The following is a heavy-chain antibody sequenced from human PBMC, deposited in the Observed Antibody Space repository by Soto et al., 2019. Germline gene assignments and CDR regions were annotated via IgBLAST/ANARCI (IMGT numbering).Heavy chain of an antibody. CDR3: ARLNYYGSGSYIDY. CDR2: SYYSGST. D-gene: IGHD3-10*01. J-gene: IGHJ4*02. V-gene: IGHV4-39*01. CDR1: GGSISSSSYY. Sequence: QLQLQESGPGLVKPSETLSLTCTVSGGSISSSSYYWGWIRQPPGKGLEWIGSSYYSGSTYYNPSLKSRVTISVDTSKNQFSLKLSSVTAADTAVYYCARLNYYGSGSYIDYWGQGTLVTVSS.